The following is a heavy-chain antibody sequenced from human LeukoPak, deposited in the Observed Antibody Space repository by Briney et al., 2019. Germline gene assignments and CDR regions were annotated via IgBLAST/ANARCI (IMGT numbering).Heavy chain of an antibody. D-gene: IGHD6-13*01. J-gene: IGHJ5*02. V-gene: IGHV4-34*01. CDR3: ARGGIPIAAAGTPNWFDP. CDR2: INHSGST. Sequence: SETLSLTCAVYGGSFSGYYWSWIRQPPGKGLEWIGEINHSGSTNYNPSLKSRVTISVDTSKNQFSLKLSSVTAADTAVYYCARGGIPIAAAGTPNWFDPWGQGTLVTISS. CDR1: GGSFSGYY.